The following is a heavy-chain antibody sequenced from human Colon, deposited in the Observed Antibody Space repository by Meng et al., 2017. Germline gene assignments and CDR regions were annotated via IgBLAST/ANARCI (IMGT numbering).Heavy chain of an antibody. CDR3: ARTNYGDYNWFDP. D-gene: IGHD4-17*01. CDR1: GGSISSGGFY. V-gene: IGHV4-31*03. CDR2: IYYSGST. J-gene: IGHJ5*02. Sequence: QGLRQSWGPGLVKPSQTPSLTCTVSGGSISSGGFYWSWIRQHPGKGLEWIGYIYYSGSTYYNPSLRSRVAISIDTSKNQFSLKLTSVTAADTAVYFCARTNYGDYNWFDPWGQGTLVTVSS.